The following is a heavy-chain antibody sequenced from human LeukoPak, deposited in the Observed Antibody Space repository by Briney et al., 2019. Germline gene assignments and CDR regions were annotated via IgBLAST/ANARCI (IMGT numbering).Heavy chain of an antibody. CDR1: GYTFTSFG. D-gene: IGHD2-15*01. CDR3: TRDHFRGDNCPSLDY. J-gene: IGHJ4*02. CDR2: IGAYNGDT. Sequence: GASVRLSCNSAGYTFTSFGISWVRQAPGQGQERMWWIGAYNGDTNYAQTFQGRVTMTTATSTSTDYLDLRSLRPDDEAVYYCTRDHFRGDNCPSLDYWRQGTVVSVS. V-gene: IGHV1-18*04.